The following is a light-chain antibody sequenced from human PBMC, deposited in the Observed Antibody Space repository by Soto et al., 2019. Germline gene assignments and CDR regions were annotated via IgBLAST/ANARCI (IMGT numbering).Light chain of an antibody. CDR2: GAS. J-gene: IGKJ1*01. CDR1: QSVSSN. Sequence: EIVMTQSPATLSVSPGERATLSCRASQSVSSNLAWYQQKPGQAPRLLIYGASTRGTGIPARFSGSGSGTEFTLTISSLQAEDFAVYYCQQYNNWPPVTFGQGTKVEIK. CDR3: QQYNNWPPVT. V-gene: IGKV3-15*01.